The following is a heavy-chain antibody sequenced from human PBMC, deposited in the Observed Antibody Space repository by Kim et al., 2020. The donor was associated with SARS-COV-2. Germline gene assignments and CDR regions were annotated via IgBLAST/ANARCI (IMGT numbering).Heavy chain of an antibody. V-gene: IGHV5-51*01. CDR3: ARGSGKIVVVITSFDY. Sequence: GESLKISCKGSGYSFTSYWIGWVRQMPGKGLEWMGIIYPGDSDTRYSQSFQGQVTISADKSISTAYLQWSSLKASDTAMYYCARGSGKIVVVITSFDYWGQGTLVTVSS. CDR2: IYPGDSDT. CDR1: GYSFTSYW. J-gene: IGHJ4*02. D-gene: IGHD3-22*01.